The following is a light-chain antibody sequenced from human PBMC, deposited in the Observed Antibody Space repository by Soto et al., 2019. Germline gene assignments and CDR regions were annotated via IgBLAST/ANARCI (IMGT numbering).Light chain of an antibody. V-gene: IGKV3-20*01. CDR3: QHYGGSPRT. CDR2: GAS. Sequence: EIVLTQSPGTLSLSPGERATLSCRASQSVAGSYLAWYQQKPGQAPRLLIYGASSRATGIPGRFSGSGSGAHFTLTISRLEPEDFAVYYCQHYGGSPRTFGQGTKVEIK. J-gene: IGKJ1*01. CDR1: QSVAGSY.